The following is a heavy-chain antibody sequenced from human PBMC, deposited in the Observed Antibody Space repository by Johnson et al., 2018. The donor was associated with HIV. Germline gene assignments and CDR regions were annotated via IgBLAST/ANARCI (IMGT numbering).Heavy chain of an antibody. CDR1: GFTFDDHA. CDR3: AKVDCGGDSCAGYDPFNL. D-gene: IGHD2-21*01. Sequence: LVESGGGLVQPGRSLRLSCAASGFTFDDHAMHWVRQAPGKGLEWVSGISWNSGSIVYADSVKGRFTISRDNAKNSLYLQMNSLRVEDTAVYYCAKVDCGGDSCAGYDPFNLWGQGTLVTVSS. V-gene: IGHV3-9*01. CDR2: ISWNSGSI. J-gene: IGHJ3*01.